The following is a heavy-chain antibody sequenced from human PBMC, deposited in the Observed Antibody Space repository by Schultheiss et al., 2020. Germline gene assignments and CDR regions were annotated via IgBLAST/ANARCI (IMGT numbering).Heavy chain of an antibody. V-gene: IGHV3-23*01. Sequence: GGSLRLSCAASGFTFSSYAMNWVRQAPGKGLEWVSGISGNGGDTYYADSVKGRFTISRDNSKNTLYLQMNSLRAEDTAVYYCTRHVPFDYWGQGTLVTVSS. CDR1: GFTFSSYA. CDR2: ISGNGGDT. J-gene: IGHJ4*02. CDR3: TRHVPFDY. D-gene: IGHD2-2*01.